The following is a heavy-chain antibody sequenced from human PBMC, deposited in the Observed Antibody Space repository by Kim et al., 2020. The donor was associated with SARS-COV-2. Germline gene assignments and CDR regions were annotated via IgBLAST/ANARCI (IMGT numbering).Heavy chain of an antibody. V-gene: IGHV3-23*01. CDR2: IHNNGGST. D-gene: IGHD6-13*01. J-gene: IGHJ4*02. CDR1: GFTFSNYA. CDR3: AKDPTVISSETPFDS. Sequence: GGSLRLSCAASGFTFSNYAMSWVRQAPGKGLEWVSAIHNNGGSTYYADSVEGRFIISRDNFKNALYLQMNSLRADDTAVYYCAKDPTVISSETPFDSWGQGTLVTVSS.